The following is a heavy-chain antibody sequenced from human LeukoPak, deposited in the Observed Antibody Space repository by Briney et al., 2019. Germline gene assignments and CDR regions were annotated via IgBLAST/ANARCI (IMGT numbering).Heavy chain of an antibody. CDR1: GFTFSSYD. CDR2: IGTAGDT. D-gene: IGHD5-12*01. V-gene: IGHV3-13*01. CDR3: ERGSRYRGHHYFDY. Sequence: GGSLRLSCAASGFTFSSYDMHWVRQATGKGLEWVSAIGTAGDTYYSGSVKGRLTISRENAKNSLYLQMNSLRAGDTAVYYCERGSRYRGHHYFDYWGQGTLVTVSS. J-gene: IGHJ4*02.